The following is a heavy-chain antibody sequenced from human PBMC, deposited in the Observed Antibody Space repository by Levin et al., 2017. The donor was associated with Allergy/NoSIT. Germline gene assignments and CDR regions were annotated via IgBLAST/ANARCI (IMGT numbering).Heavy chain of an antibody. CDR3: AKDRSGSWTFDY. CDR2: ILSEGTTI. D-gene: IGHD3/OR15-3a*01. J-gene: IGHJ4*02. Sequence: GESLKISCAASGFSFSTNDMHWVRQAPGKGLEWVGIILSEGTTIFYGDSVKGRFTISRDNSKNALYLQMNSLRPEDTAVFYCAKDRSGSWTFDYWGQGTLVTVSS. V-gene: IGHV3-30*18. CDR1: GFSFSTND.